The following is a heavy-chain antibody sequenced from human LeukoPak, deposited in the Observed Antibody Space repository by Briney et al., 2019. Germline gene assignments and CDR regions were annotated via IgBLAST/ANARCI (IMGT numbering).Heavy chain of an antibody. D-gene: IGHD3-10*01. CDR1: GGSFCGDY. CDR2: INHSGST. J-gene: IGHJ5*02. CDR3: AREPSMVRGGMAWFDP. V-gene: IGHV4-34*01. Sequence: PSETLSLTCAVYGGSFCGDYWSWIRQPPGKGLEWIGEINHSGSTNYNPSLKSRVTISVDTSKNQFSLKLSSVTAADTAVYYCAREPSMVRGGMAWFDPWGQGTLVTVSS.